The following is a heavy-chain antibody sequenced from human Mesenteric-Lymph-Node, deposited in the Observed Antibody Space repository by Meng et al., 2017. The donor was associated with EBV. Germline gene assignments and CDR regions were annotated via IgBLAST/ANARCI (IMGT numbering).Heavy chain of an antibody. D-gene: IGHD5-18*01. CDR2: ISYDGSNK. V-gene: IGHV3-30*03. Sequence: LVEPGAGLVQPGWSLRLSCAASGFTFSSYGMHWVRQAPGKGLEWVAVISYDGSNKYYADSVKGRFTISRDNSKNTLYLQMNSLRAEDTAVYYCAGGSYGSVYWGQGTLVTVSS. CDR1: GFTFSSYG. CDR3: AGGSYGSVY. J-gene: IGHJ4*02.